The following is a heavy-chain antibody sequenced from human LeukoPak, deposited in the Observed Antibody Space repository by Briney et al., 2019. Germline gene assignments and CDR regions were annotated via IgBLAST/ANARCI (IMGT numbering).Heavy chain of an antibody. CDR1: GFTVSSTY. D-gene: IGHD3-3*01. CDR2: LYSGGGT. Sequence: GGSLRLSCAASGFTVSSTYMSWVRQAPGKGLEWVSVLYSGGGTFYADSVRARFTISRDNAKNSLYLQMNSLRAEDTAVYYCARDKAAGYYDFWSGYYTDYWGQGTLVTVSS. J-gene: IGHJ4*02. CDR3: ARDKAAGYYDFWSGYYTDY. V-gene: IGHV3-66*01.